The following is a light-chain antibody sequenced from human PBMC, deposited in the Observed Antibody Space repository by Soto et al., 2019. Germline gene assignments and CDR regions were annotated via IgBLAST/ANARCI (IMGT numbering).Light chain of an antibody. CDR3: QHTFRSPRR. V-gene: IGKV1-39*01. CDR2: SAI. J-gene: IGKJ1*01. Sequence: DIQLTQSPPSLSASVGDTVTITCRASQSVSTYLNWYQQRPGKAPSLLIYSAISLQSGVPSRFSGSGSGTDFTLTIRNLQPEDFAIYYCQHTFRSPRRFVQGTKVDFK. CDR1: QSVSTY.